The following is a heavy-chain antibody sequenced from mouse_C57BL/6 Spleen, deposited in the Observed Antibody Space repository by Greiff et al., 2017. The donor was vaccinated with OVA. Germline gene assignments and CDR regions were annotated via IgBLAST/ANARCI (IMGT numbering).Heavy chain of an antibody. J-gene: IGHJ2*01. V-gene: IGHV5-6*01. CDR3: ARPTGTAVDD. D-gene: IGHD4-1*02. CDR1: GFTFSSYG. CDR2: ISSGGSYP. Sequence: EVKLVESGGDLVKPGGSLKLSCAASGFTFSSYGMSWVRQTPDKRLEWVATISSGGSYPSSPASVPGRFTISRDNAKNTLYLQMSSLKSEDTAMYYCARPTGTAVDDGGQGTTRTVSS.